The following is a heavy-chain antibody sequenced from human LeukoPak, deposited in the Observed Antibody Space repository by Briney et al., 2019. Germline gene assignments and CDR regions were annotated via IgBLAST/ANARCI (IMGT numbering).Heavy chain of an antibody. CDR1: GFTFSSYS. J-gene: IGHJ4*02. Sequence: GGSLRLSCAASGFTFSSYSMNWVRQAPGKGLEWVSSISSSSSYIYYADSVKGRFTISRDNAKNSLYLQMNSLRAEDTAVYYCARALVLGAHDYWGQGTLVTVSS. V-gene: IGHV3-21*01. CDR2: ISSSSSYI. CDR3: ARALVLGAHDY. D-gene: IGHD1-26*01.